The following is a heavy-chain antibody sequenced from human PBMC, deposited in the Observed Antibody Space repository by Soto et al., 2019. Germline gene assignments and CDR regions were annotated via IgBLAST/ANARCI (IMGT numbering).Heavy chain of an antibody. CDR1: GYNIPYVW. J-gene: IGHJ5*02. V-gene: IGHV5-51*01. CDR2: IYPGDSDT. Sequence: GESLKISCKTSGYNIPYVWIGWVRQMSGKGLEWMGFIYPGDSDTMYSTSFQGQVIISANLYSTTTYHQWSSRKASDAAIYYCARQHGVDTANGWIDPWGQGTLVTVSS. CDR3: ARQHGVDTANGWIDP. D-gene: IGHD5-18*01.